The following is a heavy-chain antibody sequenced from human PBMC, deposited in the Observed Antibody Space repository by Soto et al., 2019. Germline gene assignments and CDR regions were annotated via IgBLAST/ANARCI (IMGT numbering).Heavy chain of an antibody. D-gene: IGHD3-3*01. CDR3: ARVSLGQKAANLEWLLDY. Sequence: ASVKVSCKASGYTFTSYGISWVRQAPGQGLEWMGWISAYNGNTNYAQKLQGRVTMTTDTSTSTAYMELRSLRSDDTAVYYCARVSLGQKAANLEWLLDYWGQGTLVTVSS. CDR2: ISAYNGNT. J-gene: IGHJ4*02. V-gene: IGHV1-18*01. CDR1: GYTFTSYG.